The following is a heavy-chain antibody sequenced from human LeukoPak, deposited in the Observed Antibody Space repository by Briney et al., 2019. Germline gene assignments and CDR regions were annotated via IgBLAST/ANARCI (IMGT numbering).Heavy chain of an antibody. D-gene: IGHD1-26*01. CDR2: ITSTSETI. Sequence: PGGSLRLSCATSGFTFSSYSMNWVRQAPGQGLEWVSYITSTSETIYYADSVKGRFTISRDNAKSSLYLQMNSLRVEDTAVYYCARGLGAARWDWGQGTLVTVSS. CDR1: GFTFSSYS. V-gene: IGHV3-48*01. J-gene: IGHJ4*02. CDR3: ARGLGAARWD.